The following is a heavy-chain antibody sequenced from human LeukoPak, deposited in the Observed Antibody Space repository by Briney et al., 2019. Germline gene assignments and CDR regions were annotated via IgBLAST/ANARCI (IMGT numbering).Heavy chain of an antibody. CDR2: MSYDGTDK. V-gene: IGHV3-30*18. J-gene: IGHJ4*02. D-gene: IGHD6-13*01. Sequence: PGGSLRLSCAASGFTFSDYVLHWVRQAPGKGLEWVALMSYDGTDKYYADSVKGRFTISRDNSKNTLYLQMNSLRAEDTAVYYCAKDRRVAAAGYYFDYWGQGTLVTVSS. CDR1: GFTFSDYV. CDR3: AKDRRVAAAGYYFDY.